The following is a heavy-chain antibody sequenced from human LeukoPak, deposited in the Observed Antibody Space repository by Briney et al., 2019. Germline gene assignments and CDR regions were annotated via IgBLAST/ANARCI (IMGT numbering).Heavy chain of an antibody. CDR1: GGSFSGYY. D-gene: IGHD3-10*01. CDR3: ARDPRWHSGSYYNIAGEGYFDY. Sequence: SETLSLTCAVYGGSFSGYYWSWIRQPPGKGLEWIGEINHSGSTNYNPSLKSRVTISVDKSKNQFSLKLSSVTAADTAVYYCARDPRWHSGSYYNIAGEGYFDYWGQGTLVTVSS. CDR2: INHSGST. J-gene: IGHJ4*02. V-gene: IGHV4-34*01.